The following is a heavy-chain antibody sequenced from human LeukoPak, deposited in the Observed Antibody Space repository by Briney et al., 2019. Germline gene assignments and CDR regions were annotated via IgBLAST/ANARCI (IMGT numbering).Heavy chain of an antibody. V-gene: IGHV3-30*03. J-gene: IGHJ4*02. CDR2: ISYDGSNE. CDR3: ASPYSSGWYEAYYFDY. Sequence: GGSLRLSCAASGFTFSSYGMHWVRQAPGKGLEWVAVISYDGSNEYYADSVKGRFTISRDNSKNTLYLQMNSLRAEDTAVYYCASPYSSGWYEAYYFDYWGQGTLVTVSS. CDR1: GFTFSSYG. D-gene: IGHD6-19*01.